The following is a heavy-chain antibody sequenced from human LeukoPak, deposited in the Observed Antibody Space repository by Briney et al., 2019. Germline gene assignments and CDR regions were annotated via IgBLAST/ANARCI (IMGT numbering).Heavy chain of an antibody. CDR1: GFTVSNIY. Sequence: PGGSLRLSCAAPGFTVSNIYMSWVRQAPGTGLEWVSIIHSGGITHYADSVKGRFTISRDNSKNTLYLQMNSLRAEDTAVYYCVRDRGIASTGGYGMDVWGQGTTVTVSS. D-gene: IGHD6-13*01. CDR3: VRDRGIASTGGYGMDV. J-gene: IGHJ6*02. CDR2: IHSGGIT. V-gene: IGHV3-53*01.